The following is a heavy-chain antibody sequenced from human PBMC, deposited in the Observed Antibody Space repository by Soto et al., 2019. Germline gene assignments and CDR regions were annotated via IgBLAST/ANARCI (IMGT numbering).Heavy chain of an antibody. J-gene: IGHJ4*02. CDR2: NYYSGSS. CDR3: AGSGYDSIFDH. V-gene: IGHV4-30-4*01. CDR1: GGSISSGDYY. Sequence: PSETLSLTCTVSGGSISSGDYYWSWIRQPPGKGLEGIGYNYYSGSSYYNPSLKSRVTISVDKSKNQFSLKLSSVTAADTAVDYCAGSGYDSIFDHWGQGTLVTVSS. D-gene: IGHD5-12*01.